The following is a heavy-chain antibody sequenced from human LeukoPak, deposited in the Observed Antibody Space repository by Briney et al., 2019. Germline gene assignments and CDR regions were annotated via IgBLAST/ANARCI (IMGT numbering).Heavy chain of an antibody. J-gene: IGHJ2*01. Sequence: SETLSLTCTVSGGSISSGGYYWSWIRQHPGEGLEWSGYIYYSGSTYYNPSLKSRVTISVDTSKNQFSLKLSSVTAADTAVYYCARLFSGYSGYETHWYFDLWGRGTLVTVSS. CDR1: GGSISSGGYY. CDR3: ARLFSGYSGYETHWYFDL. V-gene: IGHV4-31*03. CDR2: IYYSGST. D-gene: IGHD5-12*01.